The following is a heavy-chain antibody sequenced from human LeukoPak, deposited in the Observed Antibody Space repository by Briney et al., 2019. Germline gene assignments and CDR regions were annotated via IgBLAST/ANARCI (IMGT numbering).Heavy chain of an antibody. J-gene: IGHJ4*02. CDR1: GFSFSSYR. CDR3: ARALIGYYFDY. Sequence: GGSLRLSCAASGFSFSSYRMNWVRQAPGKGLEWVSSVSNSGDYIHYAESVKARFTIYRDNSKNSLYLQMNSLRAEDTAVYYCARALIGYYFDYWGQGTLVTVSS. CDR2: VSNSGDYI. V-gene: IGHV3-21*06. D-gene: IGHD2-8*01.